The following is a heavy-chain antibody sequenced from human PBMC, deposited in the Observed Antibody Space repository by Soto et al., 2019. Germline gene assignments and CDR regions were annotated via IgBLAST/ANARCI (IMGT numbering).Heavy chain of an antibody. Sequence: SVKVSCKASGFTFTSSAVQWVRQARGQRLEWIGWIVVGSGNTNYAQKFQERVTITRDMSTSTAYMELSSLRSEDTAVYYCAAATSLHDDFWSTIDTFDIWGQGTMVTVSS. CDR2: IVVGSGNT. CDR1: GFTFTSSA. V-gene: IGHV1-58*01. CDR3: AAATSLHDDFWSTIDTFDI. J-gene: IGHJ3*02. D-gene: IGHD3-3*01.